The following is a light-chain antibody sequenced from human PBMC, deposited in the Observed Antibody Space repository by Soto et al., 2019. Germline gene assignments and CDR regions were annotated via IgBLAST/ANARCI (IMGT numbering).Light chain of an antibody. CDR3: QQSWT. Sequence: EVVMTQSPATLSVSPGERATLSCRASQSVSIDLAWYQQRPGQAPRLLIYGATTRATGIPARFSGSGSGTEFTLTISSLQSEDFAVYYCQQSWTFGQGTKVDI. CDR1: QSVSID. V-gene: IGKV3-15*01. J-gene: IGKJ1*01. CDR2: GAT.